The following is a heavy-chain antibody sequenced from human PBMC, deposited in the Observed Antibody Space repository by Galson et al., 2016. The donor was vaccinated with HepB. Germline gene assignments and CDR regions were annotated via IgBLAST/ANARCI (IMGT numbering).Heavy chain of an antibody. Sequence: SETLSLTCTVSGDSISSSYYWVWIRQPPGKGLEWIGSISNRGSTPYNPSLKSRITISIDTSKNQFSLNLRSVTAADTAVYYCATHRTGPTGFPFDNWGQGTLVTVSS. CDR1: GDSISSSYY. V-gene: IGHV4-39*01. J-gene: IGHJ4*02. CDR3: ATHRTGPTGFPFDN. D-gene: IGHD2-8*02. CDR2: ISNRGST.